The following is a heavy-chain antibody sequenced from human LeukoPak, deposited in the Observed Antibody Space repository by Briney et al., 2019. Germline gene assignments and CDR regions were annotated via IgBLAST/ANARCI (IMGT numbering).Heavy chain of an antibody. Sequence: GGSLRLSCAASGFTVSSNYMSWVRQAPGKGLEWVSVIYSNGNTYYADSVKGRFTMSRENAKNSLHLQMNSLRAGDTAVYYCARVVAGTHWLDPWGQGTLVTVSS. CDR2: IYSNGNT. J-gene: IGHJ5*02. D-gene: IGHD6-19*01. V-gene: IGHV3-53*01. CDR3: ARVVAGTHWLDP. CDR1: GFTVSSNY.